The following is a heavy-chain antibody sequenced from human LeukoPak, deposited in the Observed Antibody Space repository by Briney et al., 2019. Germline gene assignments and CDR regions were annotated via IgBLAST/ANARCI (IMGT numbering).Heavy chain of an antibody. D-gene: IGHD2-15*01. CDR1: GYTFTSYD. J-gene: IGHJ6*02. CDR3: ARLHDPRGGYYYYGMDV. Sequence: ASVKVSCKASGYTFTSYDINWVRQATGQGLEWMGWMNPNSGNTGYAQKFQGRVTMTRNTSISTAYMELSSLRSEDTAVYYCARLHDPRGGYYYYGMDVWGQGTAVTVSS. CDR2: MNPNSGNT. V-gene: IGHV1-8*01.